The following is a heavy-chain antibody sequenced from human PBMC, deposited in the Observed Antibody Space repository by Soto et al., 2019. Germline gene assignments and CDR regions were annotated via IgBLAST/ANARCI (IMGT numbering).Heavy chain of an antibody. CDR2: INTSNGNT. J-gene: IGHJ5*02. CDR1: GYIFTTSA. CDR3: SRDRATGFGSVVRRNWLDP. D-gene: IGHD2-15*01. V-gene: IGHV1-3*04. Sequence: QIQLVQSGAEVKKPGASVRVSCMTSGYIFTTSAMHWVRLAPGQRLERLGWINTSNGNTQYSQNFQGRVPITRDTSAKTGYMELSSLRSEDTAVYYCSRDRATGFGSVVRRNWLDPWGQGTLVTVSS.